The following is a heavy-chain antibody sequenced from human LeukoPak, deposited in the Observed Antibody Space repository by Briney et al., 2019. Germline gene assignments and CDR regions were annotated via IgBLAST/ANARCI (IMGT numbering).Heavy chain of an antibody. V-gene: IGHV3-21*01. CDR1: GFPFSSYS. CDR2: ISSSSSYI. J-gene: IGHJ4*02. D-gene: IGHD1-26*01. CDR3: ARAPRGSYPFDY. Sequence: GGALRLSCAASGFPFSSYSMNWVRQAPGKGLEGVSSISSSSSYIYYADSVKGRFTISRDNAKNSLYLQMNSLRAEDTAVYYCARAPRGSYPFDYWGQGTLVTVSS.